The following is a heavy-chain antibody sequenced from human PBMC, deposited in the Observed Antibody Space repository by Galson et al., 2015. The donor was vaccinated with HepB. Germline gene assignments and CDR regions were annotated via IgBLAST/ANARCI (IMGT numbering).Heavy chain of an antibody. CDR1: GFTFAGYA. Sequence: SLRLSCAASGFTFAGYAMTWARQAPGKGLEWVPAMIGGGGVTYYADSVKGRFTISRDNPKNTLYLQMNSLRAEDTAVYYCARGAELDVWGQGTTVTVSS. D-gene: IGHD3-16*01. V-gene: IGHV3-23*01. CDR2: MIGGGGVT. J-gene: IGHJ6*02. CDR3: ARGAELDV.